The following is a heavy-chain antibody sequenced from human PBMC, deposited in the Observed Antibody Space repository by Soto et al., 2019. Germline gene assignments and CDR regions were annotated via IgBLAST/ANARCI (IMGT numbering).Heavy chain of an antibody. CDR3: ARDRYRYDFWGVYWVLFDY. J-gene: IGHJ4*02. Sequence: ASVKVSCKASGYTFTSYGISWVRQAPGQGPEWMGWISAYNGNTNYAQNLQGRVTMTTDTSTSTAYMELRSLRSDDAAVCYCARDRYRYDFWGVYWVLFDYWGQGTLVTVSS. CDR2: ISAYNGNT. V-gene: IGHV1-18*01. CDR1: GYTFTSYG. D-gene: IGHD3-3*01.